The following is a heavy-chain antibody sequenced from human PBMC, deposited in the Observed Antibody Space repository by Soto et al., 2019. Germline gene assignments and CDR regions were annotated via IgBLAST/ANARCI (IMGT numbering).Heavy chain of an antibody. J-gene: IGHJ5*01. CDR2: ISSSTRYV. V-gene: IGHV3-21*01. CDR1: GFTFSRYG. Sequence: EVQLVESGGGLVKPGGSLRLSCAASGFTFSRYGMIWVRQAPGKGLEWVSSISSSTRYVYYADSVKGRFSVSRDNAKKILYLEMYALRTEDTAVYYCARDPSEGRVGNWFESWGQGTLVTVSS. D-gene: IGHD2-2*01. CDR3: ARDPSEGRVGNWFES.